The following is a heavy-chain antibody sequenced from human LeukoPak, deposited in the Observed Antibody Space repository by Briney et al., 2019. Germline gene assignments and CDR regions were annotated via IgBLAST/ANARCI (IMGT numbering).Heavy chain of an antibody. CDR2: INHSGST. Sequence: SETLSLTCAVYGVSFSGYYWSWIRQPPGKGLEWIGEINHSGSTNYNPSLKSRVTISVDTSKNQFSLKLSSVTAADTAVYYCARARVAGTRYYYYYYGMDVWGQGTTVTVSS. J-gene: IGHJ6*02. V-gene: IGHV4-34*01. CDR1: GVSFSGYY. D-gene: IGHD6-19*01. CDR3: ARARVAGTRYYYYYYGMDV.